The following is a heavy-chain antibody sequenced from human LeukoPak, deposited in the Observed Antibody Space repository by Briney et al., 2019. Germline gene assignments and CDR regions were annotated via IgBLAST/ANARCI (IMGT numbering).Heavy chain of an antibody. J-gene: IGHJ4*02. CDR2: FYPGDSDT. CDR1: GYSFTSYW. Sequence: GESLKISCKGSGYSFTSYWIGWVRQMPGKGLEWMGIFYPGDSDTRYSPSFQGQVTISADKSISTAYLQWSSLKASDTAMYYCARRIAVAGTGFDYWGQGTLVTVSS. D-gene: IGHD6-19*01. V-gene: IGHV5-51*01. CDR3: ARRIAVAGTGFDY.